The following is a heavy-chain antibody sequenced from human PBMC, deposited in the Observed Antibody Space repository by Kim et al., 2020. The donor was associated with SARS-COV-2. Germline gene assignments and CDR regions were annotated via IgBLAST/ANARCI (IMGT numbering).Heavy chain of an antibody. D-gene: IGHD5-12*01. CDR2: IDWDDDK. J-gene: IGHJ4*02. CDR3: ARIRSRYSGYDFDY. Sequence: SGPTLVNPTQTLTLTCTFSWFSLSTSGMCVSWIRQPPGKALEWLALIDWDDDKYYSTSLKTRLTISKDTSKNQVVLTMTNMDPVDTATYYCARIRSRYSGYDFDYWGQGTLVTVSS. CDR1: WFSLSTSGMC. V-gene: IGHV2-70*01.